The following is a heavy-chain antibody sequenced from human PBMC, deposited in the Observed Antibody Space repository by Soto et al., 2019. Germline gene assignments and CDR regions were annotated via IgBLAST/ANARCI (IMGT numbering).Heavy chain of an antibody. CDR2: IYHSGST. D-gene: IGHD5-12*01. J-gene: IGHJ4*02. Sequence: PSETLCLTCAVSGGSISRGGYSWIWIRQPPGKGLEWIGYIYHSGSTYYNPSLKSRVTISVDRSKNQFSLKLSSVTAADTAVYYCARESGYDPYYFDYWGQGTLVTVSS. V-gene: IGHV4-30-2*01. CDR3: ARESGYDPYYFDY. CDR1: GGSISRGGYS.